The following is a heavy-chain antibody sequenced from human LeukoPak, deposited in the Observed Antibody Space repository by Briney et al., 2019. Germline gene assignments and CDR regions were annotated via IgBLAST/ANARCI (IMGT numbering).Heavy chain of an antibody. Sequence: GGSLRLSCVASGVTFSRYWMHWVRQAPGKGLVWVSRINSDGSTTSYADSVKGRFTIFRDNAKNSLYLQMNSLRAEDTAVYYCAREFGGRDGSGWQYATDYWGQGTLVTVSS. CDR3: AREFGGRDGSGWQYATDY. CDR2: INSDGSTT. J-gene: IGHJ4*02. D-gene: IGHD6-19*01. CDR1: GVTFSRYW. V-gene: IGHV3-74*01.